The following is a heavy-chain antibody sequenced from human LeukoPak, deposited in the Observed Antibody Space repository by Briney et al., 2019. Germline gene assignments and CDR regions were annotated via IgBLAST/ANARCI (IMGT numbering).Heavy chain of an antibody. CDR3: ARRTDRVITNWFDP. Sequence: SETLSLTCTVSGGSISSSSYYWGWIRQPPGKGLEWIGSIYYSGSTYYNPSLKSRVTISVDTSKNQFSLKLSSVTAADTAVYYCARRTDRVITNWFDPWGQGTLVTVSS. CDR2: IYYSGST. V-gene: IGHV4-39*01. CDR1: GGSISSSSYY. D-gene: IGHD4-23*01. J-gene: IGHJ5*02.